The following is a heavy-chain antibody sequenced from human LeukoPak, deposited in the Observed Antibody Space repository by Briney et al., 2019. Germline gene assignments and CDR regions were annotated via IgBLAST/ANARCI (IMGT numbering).Heavy chain of an antibody. D-gene: IGHD6-19*01. V-gene: IGHV4-30-2*01. CDR3: AREGVWYSSGRLGWFDP. CDR1: GGSISSGGYY. Sequence: SQTLSLTCTVSGGSISSGGYYWSWIRQPPGKGLEWIGYIYHSGSTYYNPSLKSRVTISVDRSKNQFSLKLSSVTAADTAVYYCAREGVWYSSGRLGWFDPWGQGTLVTVSS. CDR2: IYHSGST. J-gene: IGHJ5*02.